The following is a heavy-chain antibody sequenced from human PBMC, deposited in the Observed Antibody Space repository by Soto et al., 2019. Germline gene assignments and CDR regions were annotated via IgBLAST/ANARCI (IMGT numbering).Heavy chain of an antibody. V-gene: IGHV3-7*01. CDR2: INQDGSDQ. CDR1: GFTFSSHW. Sequence: EVQVVESGGGLVQPGGSLRLSCAASGFTFSSHWMTWVRQVPGKGLEWVANINQDGSDQYYVDSVKGRFTISRDNAKNSLCLHMNSLRVEDTAVYYCATSMRHTLNPWGQGTQVTVSS. CDR3: ATSMRHTLNP. J-gene: IGHJ5*02. D-gene: IGHD2-8*01.